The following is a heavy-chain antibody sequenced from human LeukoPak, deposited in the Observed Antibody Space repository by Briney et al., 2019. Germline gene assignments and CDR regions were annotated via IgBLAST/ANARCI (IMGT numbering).Heavy chain of an antibody. CDR2: IYYSGST. CDR3: ASVYYDFWSGYYDFDY. CDR1: GGSISSSSYY. V-gene: IGHV4-39*07. Sequence: SETLSLTCTVSGGSISSSSYYWGWIRQPPGKGLEWIGSIYYSGSTYYNLSLKSRVTISVDTSKNQFSLKLSSVTAADTAVYYCASVYYDFWSGYYDFDYWGQGTLVTVSS. D-gene: IGHD3-3*01. J-gene: IGHJ4*02.